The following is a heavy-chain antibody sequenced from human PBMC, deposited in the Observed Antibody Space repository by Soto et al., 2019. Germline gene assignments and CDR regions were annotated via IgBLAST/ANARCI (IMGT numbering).Heavy chain of an antibody. J-gene: IGHJ4*02. CDR2: IIPIFGTA. D-gene: IGHD3-10*01. Sequence: QVQLVQSGAEVKKPGSSVKVSCKASGGTFSSYGISWVRQAPGQGLEWMGGIIPIFGTANYAQKFQGRVTITADKSTSTAYMELSSLRSEDTAVYYCARDGDAMVRGPHSFDYWGQGTLVTVSS. V-gene: IGHV1-69*06. CDR3: ARDGDAMVRGPHSFDY. CDR1: GGTFSSYG.